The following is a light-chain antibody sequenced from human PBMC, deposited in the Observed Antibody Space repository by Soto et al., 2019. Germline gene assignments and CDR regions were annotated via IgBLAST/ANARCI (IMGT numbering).Light chain of an antibody. J-gene: IGLJ2*01. V-gene: IGLV2-14*03. CDR3: SSYTSSSALIL. Sequence: QSVLTQPASVSGSPGQSSTIYCTGTSSDVGGYNYVSWYQQHPGNAPKLMIFDVNSRPSGVSNRFSGSKSGNTASLTISGLQAEDEADYYCSSYTSSSALILFGGGTKLTVL. CDR2: DVN. CDR1: SSDVGGYNY.